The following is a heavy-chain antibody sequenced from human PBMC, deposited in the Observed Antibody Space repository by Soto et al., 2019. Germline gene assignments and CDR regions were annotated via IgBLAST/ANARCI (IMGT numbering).Heavy chain of an antibody. J-gene: IGHJ6*02. Sequence: EVQLLESGGGLVQPGGSLRLSCAASGFTFSSYAMSWVRQAPGKGLEWVSAISGSGGSTYYADSVKGRFTISRDNSKNTVYLQMNSLRAEDTAVYYCAKKKRNHGPSYSNYAPYYYYGMDVWGQGTTVTVSS. CDR1: GFTFSSYA. CDR3: AKKKRNHGPSYSNYAPYYYYGMDV. V-gene: IGHV3-23*01. D-gene: IGHD4-4*01. CDR2: ISGSGGST.